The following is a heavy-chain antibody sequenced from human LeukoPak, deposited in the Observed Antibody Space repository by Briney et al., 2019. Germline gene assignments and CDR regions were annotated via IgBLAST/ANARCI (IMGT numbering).Heavy chain of an antibody. CDR1: GFTVSSNY. J-gene: IGHJ4*02. D-gene: IGHD3-22*01. CDR3: ARAGDSSGNLNY. CDR2: IYSGGST. V-gene: IGHV3-53*01. Sequence: GGSLRLSCAATGFTVSSNYMSWVRQAPGKGLEWVSVIYSGGSTYYADSVKGRFTISRDNSKNTLYLQMNSLRAEDTAVYYCARAGDSSGNLNYWGQGTLVTVSS.